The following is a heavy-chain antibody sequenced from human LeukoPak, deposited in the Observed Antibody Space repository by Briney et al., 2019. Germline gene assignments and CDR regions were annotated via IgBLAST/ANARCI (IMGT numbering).Heavy chain of an antibody. CDR1: GFTFSNAW. CDR3: TTVVVVVAATWVPGRIRY. V-gene: IGHV3-15*01. D-gene: IGHD2-15*01. CDR2: IKSKTDGGTT. Sequence: GGSLRLSCAASGFTFSNAWMSWVRQAPGKGLEWVGRIKSKTDGGTTDYAAPVKGRFTISRDDSKNTLYLQMNSLKTEDTAVYYCTTVVVVVAATWVPGRIRYWGQGTLVTVSS. J-gene: IGHJ4*02.